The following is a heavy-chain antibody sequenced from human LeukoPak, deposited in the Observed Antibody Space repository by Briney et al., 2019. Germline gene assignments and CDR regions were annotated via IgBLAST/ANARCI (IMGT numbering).Heavy chain of an antibody. CDR1: GFTFSSYA. CDR2: ISYDGSND. Sequence: PGGSLRLSCAASGFTFSSYAMHWVRQAPGKGLEWVAIISYDGSNDYYADSVRGRFTISRDNSKNTLYLQMNGLRAEDTSIYYCAKESPHSGYDVGDWGQGTLVTVSS. D-gene: IGHD5-12*01. CDR3: AKESPHSGYDVGD. J-gene: IGHJ4*02. V-gene: IGHV3-30-3*01.